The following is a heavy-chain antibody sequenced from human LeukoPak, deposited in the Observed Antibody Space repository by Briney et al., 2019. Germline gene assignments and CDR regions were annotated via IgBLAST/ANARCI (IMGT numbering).Heavy chain of an antibody. CDR3: ARDPYSGSYGDYYYYYMDV. Sequence: GGSLRLSCAASGFTFSTYWMSWVRQAPGKGLEWVSSITSSSTYIYYADSVKGRFTISRDNAKNSLYLQMNSLRDEDTAVYYCARDPYSGSYGDYYYYYMDVWGKGTTVTISS. D-gene: IGHD1-26*01. CDR2: ITSSSTYI. V-gene: IGHV3-21*01. CDR1: GFTFSTYW. J-gene: IGHJ6*03.